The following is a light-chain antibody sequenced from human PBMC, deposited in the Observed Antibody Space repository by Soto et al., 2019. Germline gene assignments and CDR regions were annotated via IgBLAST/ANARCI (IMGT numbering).Light chain of an antibody. CDR1: QNVSTN. CDR3: QQFQDWPRIT. V-gene: IGKV3D-15*01. J-gene: IGKJ5*01. Sequence: IVMTHSPATLSVSSGEIATLSFRASQNVSTNLVWYQQKPGQAPRLLIFHASTRATGIPARFSGSGSGTEFTLTISSLQPEDFEVYYCQQFQDWPRITFGQGTRLEIK. CDR2: HAS.